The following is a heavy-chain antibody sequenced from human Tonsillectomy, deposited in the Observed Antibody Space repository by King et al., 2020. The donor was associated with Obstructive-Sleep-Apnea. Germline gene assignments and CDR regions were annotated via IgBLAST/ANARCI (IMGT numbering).Heavy chain of an antibody. CDR2: IYYSGST. CDR3: ARSSGSYGVDY. V-gene: IGHV4-59*08. J-gene: IGHJ4*02. CDR1: GGSISSYY. D-gene: IGHD1-26*01. Sequence: QLQESGPGLVKPSETLSLTCTVSGGSISSYYWSWIRQPPGKGLEWIGYIYYSGSTNYNPSLKNQVTISVDTSKNQFSLKLSSVTAADTAVYYCARSSGSYGVDYWGQGTLVTVSS.